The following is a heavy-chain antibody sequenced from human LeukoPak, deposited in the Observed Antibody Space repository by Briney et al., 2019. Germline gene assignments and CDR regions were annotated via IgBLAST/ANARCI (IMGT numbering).Heavy chain of an antibody. J-gene: IGHJ3*02. V-gene: IGHV3-66*01. Sequence: PGGSLRLSCAASGFTVSSTYMTWVRQAPGKGLEWVSIIYIDGTTYYADSVKGRFTISRDNAKNTVYLQMNSLRAEDTAVYYCARGKGGYSYGYRAFDIWGQGTMVTVSS. CDR2: IYIDGTT. CDR1: GFTVSSTY. CDR3: ARGKGGYSYGYRAFDI. D-gene: IGHD5-18*01.